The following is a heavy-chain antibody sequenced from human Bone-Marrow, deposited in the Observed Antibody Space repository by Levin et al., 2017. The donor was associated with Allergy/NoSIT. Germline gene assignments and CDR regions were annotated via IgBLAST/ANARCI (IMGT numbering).Heavy chain of an antibody. CDR2: ISSASSYI. CDR1: GFRFSSYS. J-gene: IGHJ4*02. V-gene: IGHV3-21*01. D-gene: IGHD6-6*01. Sequence: GGSLRLSCAVSGFRFSSYSMNWVRQAPGKGLEWVSSISSASSYIHYADSVKGRFTISRDNAKDSLSLQMDSLRGEDTAVYYCARDQEGSSYFDYWGQGVLVTVSS. CDR3: ARDQEGSSYFDY.